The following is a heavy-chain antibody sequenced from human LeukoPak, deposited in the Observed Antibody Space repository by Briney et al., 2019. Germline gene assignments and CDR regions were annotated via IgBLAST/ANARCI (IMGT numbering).Heavy chain of an antibody. CDR2: ISGAGGRT. CDR3: ARTLLPYWYFDL. D-gene: IGHD1-7*01. Sequence: GGSLRLSCAASGFSFNNYAMSWVRQAPGKGLEWVSVISGAGGRTFFADFVKGRFTVSRDNSKNTLYLLMNSLRADDTAVYYCARTLLPYWYFDLWGRGTLVTVSS. V-gene: IGHV3-23*01. CDR1: GFSFNNYA. J-gene: IGHJ2*01.